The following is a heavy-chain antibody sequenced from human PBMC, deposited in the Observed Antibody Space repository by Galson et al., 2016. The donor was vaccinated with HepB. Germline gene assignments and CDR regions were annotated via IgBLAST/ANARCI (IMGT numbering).Heavy chain of an antibody. Sequence: SLRLSCAASGFTFSDYYMTWLRQAPGKGLEWVSYISPSGTTMYYADSVKGRFTISRDNAKNSLYLQMNSLRAEDTAVYYCARNLNTDLVNRYFDYWGQGTLVTVSS. CDR2: ISPSGTTM. CDR1: GFTFSDYY. CDR3: ARNLNTDLVNRYFDY. V-gene: IGHV3-11*01. D-gene: IGHD5-18*01. J-gene: IGHJ4*02.